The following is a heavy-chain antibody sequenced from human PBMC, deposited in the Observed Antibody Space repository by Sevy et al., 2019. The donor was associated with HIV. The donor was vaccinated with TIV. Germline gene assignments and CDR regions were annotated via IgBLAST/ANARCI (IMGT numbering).Heavy chain of an antibody. D-gene: IGHD3-22*01. Sequence: SQTLSLTCAISGDSVSTNSAAWNWIRQSPSRGLEWLGRTYYRSKWYNDYAVSVKSRITINPETSKNQFSRQLNSVTPEDTAVDYCARGVSLYYDISGYLFDYWGQGTLVTVPS. CDR2: TYYRSKWYN. CDR1: GDSVSTNSAA. CDR3: ARGVSLYYDISGYLFDY. V-gene: IGHV6-1*01. J-gene: IGHJ4*02.